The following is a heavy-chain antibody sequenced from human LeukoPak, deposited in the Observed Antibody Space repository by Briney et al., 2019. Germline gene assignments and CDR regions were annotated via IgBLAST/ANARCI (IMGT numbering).Heavy chain of an antibody. D-gene: IGHD4-23*01. CDR1: GFTFSSYA. CDR2: ISSNGGST. Sequence: GGSLRLSCAASGFTFSSYAMHWVRQAPGKGLEYVSAISSNGGSTYYANSVKGRFTISRDNSKNTLYLQMGSLRAEDMAVYYCARDGDYGGSSIHWYFDLWGRGTLVTVPS. CDR3: ARDGDYGGSSIHWYFDL. J-gene: IGHJ2*01. V-gene: IGHV3-64*01.